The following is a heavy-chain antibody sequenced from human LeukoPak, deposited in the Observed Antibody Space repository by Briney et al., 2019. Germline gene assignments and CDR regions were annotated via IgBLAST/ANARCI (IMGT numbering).Heavy chain of an antibody. CDR1: GFTFSSYW. D-gene: IGHD3-16*01. Sequence: GGSLRLSCAASGFTFSSYWMHWVRQVPGKGLVWVSCIDSDGSSTSYADSVKGRFTISRDNAKNTLYLQMNTLRAEDTALYFCAKEKGPRLPFDYWGQGTLVTVSS. J-gene: IGHJ4*02. V-gene: IGHV3-74*01. CDR3: AKEKGPRLPFDY. CDR2: IDSDGSST.